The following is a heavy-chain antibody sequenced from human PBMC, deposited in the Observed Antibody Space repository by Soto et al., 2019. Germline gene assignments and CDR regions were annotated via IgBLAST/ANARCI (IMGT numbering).Heavy chain of an antibody. CDR2: ISAYNGNT. J-gene: IGHJ6*02. CDR3: ARDPRSGYDSYYYYYGMDV. CDR1: GYTFTSYG. D-gene: IGHD5-12*01. V-gene: IGHV1-18*04. Sequence: GASVKVSCKASGYTFTSYGISWVRQAPGQGLEWMGWISAYNGNTNYAQKLQGRVTMTTDTSTSTAYMELRSLRSDDTAVYYCARDPRSGYDSYYYYYGMDVWGQGTTVTVSS.